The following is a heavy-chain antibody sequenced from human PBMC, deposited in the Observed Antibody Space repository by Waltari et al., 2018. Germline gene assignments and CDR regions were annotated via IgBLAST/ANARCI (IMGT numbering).Heavy chain of an antibody. CDR3: AKAFRGYSGSYFDY. V-gene: IGHV3-23*01. CDR1: GFRFCGFA. D-gene: IGHD5-12*01. CDR2: ISGSGATT. J-gene: IGHJ4*02. Sequence: EVQLLESGGGLAQPGGSLRLSCATSGFRFCGFARNWVRQAPGKGLEWVSGISGSGATTYYADSVRGRFTISRDNSRNTLSLEVNSLRAEDTAIYYCAKAFRGYSGSYFDYWGQGVPVTVSS.